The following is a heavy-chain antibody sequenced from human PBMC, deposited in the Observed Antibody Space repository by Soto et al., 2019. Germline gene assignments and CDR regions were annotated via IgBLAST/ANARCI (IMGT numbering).Heavy chain of an antibody. CDR2: IWYDGSNK. CDR1: GFTFISYG. Sequence: GGSLRVSCAASGFTFISYGMHWVRQAPCKGLEWVAVIWYDGSNKYYADSVKGRFTISSVNSKNTLYLQMNSLRAEDTAVDYCARDRSGITIFGVVPKYYYYGMDVWGQGTTVTACS. V-gene: IGHV3-33*01. J-gene: IGHJ6*01. D-gene: IGHD3-3*01. CDR3: ARDRSGITIFGVVPKYYYYGMDV.